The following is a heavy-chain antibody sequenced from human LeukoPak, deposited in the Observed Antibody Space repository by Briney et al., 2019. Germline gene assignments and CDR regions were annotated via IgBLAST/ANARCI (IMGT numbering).Heavy chain of an antibody. V-gene: IGHV3-48*03. CDR3: ARPTHYYDSSGYYFGY. Sequence: GSLRLSCAASGFPFSSYEMNWVRQAPGKGLEWISYISSSGSTIYYADSVKGRFTISRDNAKNSLYLQMNSLRAEDTAVYYCARPTHYYDSSGYYFGYWGQGTLVTVSS. CDR2: ISSSGSTI. CDR1: GFPFSSYE. D-gene: IGHD3-22*01. J-gene: IGHJ4*02.